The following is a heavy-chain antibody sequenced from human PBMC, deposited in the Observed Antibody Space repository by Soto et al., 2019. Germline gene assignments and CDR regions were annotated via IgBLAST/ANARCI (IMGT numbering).Heavy chain of an antibody. CDR1: GVSISSYY. Sequence: ETLTVACTVSGVSISSYYWSWIRQPPGKGLEWIGYIYYSGSTNYNPSLKSRVTISVDTSKNQFSLKLSSVTAADKAVYYCARWACPESGCFDYWGQGTLVTVYS. J-gene: IGHJ4*02. CDR3: ARWACPESGCFDY. CDR2: IYYSGST. D-gene: IGHD6-19*01. V-gene: IGHV4-59*01.